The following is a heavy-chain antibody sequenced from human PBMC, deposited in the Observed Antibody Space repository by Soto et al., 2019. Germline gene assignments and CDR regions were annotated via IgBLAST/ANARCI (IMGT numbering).Heavy chain of an antibody. Sequence: QVQLVQSGAEVKKPGSSVTVSCKASGYSFNSYALHWVRQAPGQRLEWMGWINAGFVNTKYSHKFQDRVTITRDTSASTAFMEMRNLTSEDTAVYYCARGRGSFRDWFDPWGQGTLVTVSS. CDR3: ARGRGSFRDWFDP. D-gene: IGHD1-26*01. V-gene: IGHV1-3*01. CDR2: INAGFVNT. CDR1: GYSFNSYA. J-gene: IGHJ5*02.